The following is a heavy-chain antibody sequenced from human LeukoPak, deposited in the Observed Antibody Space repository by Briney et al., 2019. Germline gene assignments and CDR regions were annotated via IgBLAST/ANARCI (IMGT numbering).Heavy chain of an antibody. CDR3: ARGDTMVRGVSALGKYGMDV. J-gene: IGHJ6*02. Sequence: EASVKVSCKASGYTFTSYDINWVRQATGQGLEYMGWMNPNSGNTGYAQKFQGRVTMTRDTAITTAYVELSNLRSDDTAVYYCARGDTMVRGVSALGKYGMDVWGQGTTVTVSS. D-gene: IGHD3-10*01. V-gene: IGHV1-8*01. CDR2: MNPNSGNT. CDR1: GYTFTSYD.